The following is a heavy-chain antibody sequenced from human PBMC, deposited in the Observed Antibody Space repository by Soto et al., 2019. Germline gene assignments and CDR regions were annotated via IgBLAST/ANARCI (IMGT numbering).Heavy chain of an antibody. J-gene: IGHJ4*02. CDR3: ARKAMGAPVDQ. CDR1: GFTFITYG. D-gene: IGHD5-18*01. Sequence: QVQLVQSGAEVKKPGASVKVSCKASGFTFITYGFTWVRQAPGQGLECMEWISAYNGDTHYAQKLQGRVTMITDASTSTAYMELRSLTSDDTAVYYCARKAMGAPVDQWGQGTLVIVSS. V-gene: IGHV1-18*01. CDR2: ISAYNGDT.